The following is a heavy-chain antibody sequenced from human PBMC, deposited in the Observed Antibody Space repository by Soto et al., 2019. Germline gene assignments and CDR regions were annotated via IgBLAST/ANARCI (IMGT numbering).Heavy chain of an antibody. Sequence: ASVKVSCKASGYTFTSYAMHWVRQAPGQRLEWMGWINAGNGNTKYSQKFQGRVTITRDTSASTAYMELSSLRSEDTAVYYCARARSGYFYWFWFDPWGQGTLVTVSS. CDR3: ARARSGYFYWFWFDP. D-gene: IGHD3-3*01. J-gene: IGHJ5*02. CDR1: GYTFTSYA. V-gene: IGHV1-3*01. CDR2: INAGNGNT.